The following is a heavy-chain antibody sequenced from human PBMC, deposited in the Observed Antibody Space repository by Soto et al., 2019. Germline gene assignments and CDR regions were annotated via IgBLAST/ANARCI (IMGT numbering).Heavy chain of an antibody. CDR1: GYTFTGYY. V-gene: IGHV1-2*02. CDR2: INPNSGGT. CDR3: ASDREITLARRVTWAGSYYYGMDV. J-gene: IGHJ6*02. Sequence: GASVKVSCKASGYTFTGYYMHWVRQAPGQGLEWMGWINPNSGGTNYAQKFQGRVTMTRDTSISTAYMELSRLRSDDTAVYYCASDREITLARRVTWAGSYYYGMDVWGQGTTVTVSS. D-gene: IGHD3-10*01.